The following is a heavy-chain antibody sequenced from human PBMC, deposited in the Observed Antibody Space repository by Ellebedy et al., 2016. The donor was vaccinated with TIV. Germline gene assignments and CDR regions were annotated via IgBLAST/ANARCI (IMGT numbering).Heavy chain of an antibody. CDR3: ARGPYGGISVWYFDV. Sequence: ASVKVSCKASGYTFTSYYMHWVRQAPGQGLEWMGIINPSGGSTSYAQKFQGRVTMTRDTSISTAYMELSRLRSDDTAVYYCARGPYGGISVWYFDVWGRGTLVTVSS. D-gene: IGHD4-23*01. CDR1: GYTFTSYY. J-gene: IGHJ2*01. CDR2: INPSGGST. V-gene: IGHV1-46*01.